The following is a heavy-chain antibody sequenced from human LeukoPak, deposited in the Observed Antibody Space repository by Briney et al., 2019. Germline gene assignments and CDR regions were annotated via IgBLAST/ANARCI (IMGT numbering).Heavy chain of an antibody. CDR3: ARVELYDLWSGYYWSYYGMHV. CDR1: GYTFTGYY. Sequence: ASVKVSCKASGYTFTGYYMHWVRQAPGQGLEWMGWINPNSGGTNYAQKFQGRVTMTRDTSISTAYMELSRLRSDDTAVYDCARVELYDLWSGYYWSYYGMHVWGQGTTVTVSS. CDR2: INPNSGGT. J-gene: IGHJ6*02. D-gene: IGHD3-3*01. V-gene: IGHV1-2*02.